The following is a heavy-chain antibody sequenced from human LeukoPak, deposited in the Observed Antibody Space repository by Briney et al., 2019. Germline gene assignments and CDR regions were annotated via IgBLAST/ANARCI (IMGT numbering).Heavy chain of an antibody. J-gene: IGHJ4*02. CDR1: GGSISSGDYY. D-gene: IGHD3-22*01. V-gene: IGHV4-30-4*08. CDR2: IYYSGST. Sequence: PSETLSLTCTVSGGSISSGDYYWSWIRQPPGKGLERIGYIYYSGSTYYNPSLKSRVTISVDTSKNQFSLKLSSVTAADTAVCYCAVGHYYDSSGPPDYWGQGTLVTVSS. CDR3: AVGHYYDSSGPPDY.